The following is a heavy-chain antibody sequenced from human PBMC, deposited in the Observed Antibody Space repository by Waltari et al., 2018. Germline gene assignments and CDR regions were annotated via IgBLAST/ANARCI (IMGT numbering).Heavy chain of an antibody. CDR1: GGSFSGYY. J-gene: IGHJ6*04. CDR3: ARYKRTTRKAGYMDV. CDR2: SKHSGST. D-gene: IGHD4-4*01. Sequence: QVQLQQWGAGLLKPSETLSLTCAVYGGSFSGYYWSWIRQPPGKGLEWIGESKHSGSTNYNPYLKSRVTISVDTSKNQFSLKLSSVTAADTAVYYCARYKRTTRKAGYMDVWGKGTTVTVSS. V-gene: IGHV4-34*01.